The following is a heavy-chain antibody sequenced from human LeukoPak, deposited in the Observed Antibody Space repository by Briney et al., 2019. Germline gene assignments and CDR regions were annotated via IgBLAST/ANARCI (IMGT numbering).Heavy chain of an antibody. CDR2: IIPMFGSA. CDR1: GDIFNSYS. V-gene: IGHV1-69*05. J-gene: IGHJ6*03. CDR3: ARVGRSRGSLPNSYYYMDV. Sequence: SVKVSCKASGDIFNSYSVSWVRQAPGQGLEYMGGIIPMFGSANYAQKFQGRVTITTDQSTTTAYMELRSLTSEDTAVYYCARVGRSRGSLPNSYYYMDVWGKGTTVTVSS. D-gene: IGHD1-26*01.